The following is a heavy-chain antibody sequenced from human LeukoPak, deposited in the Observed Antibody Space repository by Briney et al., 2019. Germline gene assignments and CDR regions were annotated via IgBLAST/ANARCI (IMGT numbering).Heavy chain of an antibody. Sequence: SETLSLTCIVSGSISSYYWTWIRQPPGKGLEWIGHSYFTGNPNYNPSLKSRVTISVDPPKNQFSLKLTSVTAADTAVYYCAGLRSAVAWASFDYWGQGILVTVSS. J-gene: IGHJ4*02. V-gene: IGHV4-59*08. CDR1: GSISSYY. D-gene: IGHD4-23*01. CDR2: SYFTGNP. CDR3: AGLRSAVAWASFDY.